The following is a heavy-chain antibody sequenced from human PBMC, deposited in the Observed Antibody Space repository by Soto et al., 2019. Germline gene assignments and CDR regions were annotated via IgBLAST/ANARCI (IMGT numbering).Heavy chain of an antibody. CDR3: ARGSGIVALLSELEDFKYDS. D-gene: IGHD1-1*01. J-gene: IGHJ4*02. V-gene: IGHV4-34*01. CDR1: GQSFSGHY. Sequence: QVQLQQGGAGLVKPSETLSISCAVYGQSFSGHYWPWIRQPPGKGLEWIVEINESGSTYYNLSLKSRVTISTFTSKNSFSLKLSSVRAPDTAAYFCARGSGIVALLSELEDFKYDSWGQGTLVNVSS. CDR2: INESGST.